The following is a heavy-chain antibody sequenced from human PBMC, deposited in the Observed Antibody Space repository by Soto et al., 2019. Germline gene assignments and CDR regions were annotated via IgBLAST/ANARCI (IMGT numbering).Heavy chain of an antibody. D-gene: IGHD4-17*01. V-gene: IGHV1-18*01. J-gene: IGHJ4*02. CDR2: ISAYNGNT. CDR3: SEDLHGEPYY. CDR1: GYTFTSYG. Sequence: QVQLVQSGAEVKKPGASVKVSCKASGYTFTSYGISWVRQAPGQGLEWMGWISAYNGNTNYAQKLQGRATMTPDTTTSTAYMELRSLRTDDTAVYYWSEDLHGEPYYWGQGTLVTVSS.